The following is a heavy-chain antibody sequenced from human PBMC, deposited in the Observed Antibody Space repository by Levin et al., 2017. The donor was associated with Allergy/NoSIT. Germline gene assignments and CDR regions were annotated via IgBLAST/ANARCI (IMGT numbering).Heavy chain of an antibody. V-gene: IGHV4-4*02. CDR2: IKRGGAT. Sequence: PSETLSLTCAVSGGSISSDHWWSWARQSPGKGLEWIGEIKRGGATTYNPSLRSRVTISVDKSRNQFSLELTSVTAADTAVYYCARWGTFWGQGTLVTVSS. J-gene: IGHJ1*01. CDR3: ARWGTF. CDR1: GGSISSDHW. D-gene: IGHD1-1*01.